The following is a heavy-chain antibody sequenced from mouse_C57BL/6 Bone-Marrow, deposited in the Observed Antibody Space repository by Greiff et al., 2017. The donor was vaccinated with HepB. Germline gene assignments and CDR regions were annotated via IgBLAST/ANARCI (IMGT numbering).Heavy chain of an antibody. CDR1: GYTFTSYG. D-gene: IGHD1-1*01. J-gene: IGHJ2*01. V-gene: IGHV1-81*01. Sequence: QVQLQQSGAELARPGASVKLSCKASGYTFTSYGISWVKQRTGQGLEWIGEIYPRSGNTYYNEKFKGKARLTADKSSSTAYMELRSLTSEDSAVYFCARGVITTVVATFDYWGQGTTLTVSS. CDR3: ARGVITTVVATFDY. CDR2: IYPRSGNT.